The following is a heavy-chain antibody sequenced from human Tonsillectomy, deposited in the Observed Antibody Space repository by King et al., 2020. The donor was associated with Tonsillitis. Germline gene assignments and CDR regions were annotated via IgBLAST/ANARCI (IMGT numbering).Heavy chain of an antibody. D-gene: IGHD3-3*01. V-gene: IGHV4-31*03. CDR1: GGAISSGDYY. CDR2: SYYSGST. Sequence: QVQLQESVPGLVKPSQTLSLTCTVSGGAISSGDYYWSWIRQHPGKGLEWIGYSYYSGSTYYNPSLNSRVTISIDTAKNQFSLKLSSVTAADTAVYYCARVGYDFWSGYHLYFDYWGQGTLVTVSS. J-gene: IGHJ4*02. CDR3: ARVGYDFWSGYHLYFDY.